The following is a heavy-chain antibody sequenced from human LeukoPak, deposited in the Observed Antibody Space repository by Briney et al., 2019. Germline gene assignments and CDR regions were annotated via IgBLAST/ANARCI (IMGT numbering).Heavy chain of an antibody. CDR2: ISGSGGST. V-gene: IGHV3-23*01. CDR1: GFTFSSYA. J-gene: IGHJ4*02. D-gene: IGHD3-10*01. Sequence: GGSLRLSCAASGFTFSSYATSWVRQAPGKGLEWVSAISGSGGSTYYADSVKGWFTISRDNSKNTLYLQMNSLRAEDTAVYYCAKDQGPLLWFGEFTETDYWGQGTLVTVSS. CDR3: AKDQGPLLWFGEFTETDY.